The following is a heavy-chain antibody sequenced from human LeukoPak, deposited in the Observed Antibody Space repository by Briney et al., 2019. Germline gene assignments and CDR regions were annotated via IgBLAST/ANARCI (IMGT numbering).Heavy chain of an antibody. CDR3: ARGPYSGSYYAFDY. Sequence: GASVKVSCKASGYTFTSYAMNWVRQAPGQGLEWMGWISAYNGNTNYAQKLQGRVTMTTDTSTSTAYMELRSLRSDDTAVYYCARGPYSGSYYAFDYWGQGTLVTVSS. V-gene: IGHV1-18*01. D-gene: IGHD1-26*01. J-gene: IGHJ4*02. CDR1: GYTFTSYA. CDR2: ISAYNGNT.